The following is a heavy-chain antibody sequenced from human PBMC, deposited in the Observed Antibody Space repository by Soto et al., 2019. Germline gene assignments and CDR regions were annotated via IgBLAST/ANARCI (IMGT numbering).Heavy chain of an antibody. D-gene: IGHD4-17*01. CDR2: ISSGSGTI. Sequence: LRLSCAASGFTFSSYSMNWVRQAPGKGLEWVSYISSGSGTIYYADSVKGRFTISRDNARNSLSLQMNSLRDEDTALYYCARADYPNYYYYGLDVWGQGTTVTVSS. J-gene: IGHJ6*02. V-gene: IGHV3-48*02. CDR3: ARADYPNYYYYGLDV. CDR1: GFTFSSYS.